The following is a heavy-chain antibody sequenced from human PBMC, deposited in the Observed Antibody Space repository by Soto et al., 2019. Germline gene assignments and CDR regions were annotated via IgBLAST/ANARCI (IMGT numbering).Heavy chain of an antibody. CDR3: ASHVYSSSDNWFDP. J-gene: IGHJ5*02. CDR2: ISSSSSTI. V-gene: IGHV3-48*01. D-gene: IGHD6-6*01. CDR1: GFTFSSYS. Sequence: GWSLRLSCAASGFTFSSYSMNWVRQAPGKGLEWVSYISSSSSTIYYADSVKGRFTISRDNAKNSLYLQMNSLRAEDTAVYYCASHVYSSSDNWFDPWGQGTLVTVSS.